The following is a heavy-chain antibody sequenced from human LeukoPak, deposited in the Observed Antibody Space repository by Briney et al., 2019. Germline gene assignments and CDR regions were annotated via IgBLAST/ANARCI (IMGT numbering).Heavy chain of an antibody. Sequence: PGGSLRLSCAASGFTFSDYYMSWIRQAPGKGLEWVSYISSSGSTIYYADSVKGRFTISRDNAKNSLYLQMNSLRAEDTAVYYCARDQVGATLDAFDIWGQGTMVTVSS. CDR2: ISSSGSTI. V-gene: IGHV3-11*04. CDR1: GFTFSDYY. J-gene: IGHJ3*02. CDR3: ARDQVGATLDAFDI. D-gene: IGHD1-26*01.